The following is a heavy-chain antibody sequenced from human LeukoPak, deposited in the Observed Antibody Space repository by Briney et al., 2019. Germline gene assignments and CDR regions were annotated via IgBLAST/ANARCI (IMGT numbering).Heavy chain of an antibody. CDR3: ARDLWFGDNPFDY. V-gene: IGHV3-21*01. D-gene: IGHD3-10*01. Sequence: GSLRLSCAASGFTFSSYSMNWVRQAPGKGLEWVSSISSSSSYIYYADSVKGRFTISRDNAKNSLYLQMNSLRAEDTAVYYCARDLWFGDNPFDYWGQGTLVTVSS. CDR1: GFTFSSYS. J-gene: IGHJ4*02. CDR2: ISSSSSYI.